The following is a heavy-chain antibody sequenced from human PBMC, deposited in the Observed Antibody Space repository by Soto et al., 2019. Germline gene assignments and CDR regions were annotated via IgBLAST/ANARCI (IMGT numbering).Heavy chain of an antibody. D-gene: IGHD2-15*01. CDR3: ATPYHGGNWFDP. CDR2: IYHSGST. V-gene: IGHV4-4*02. J-gene: IGHJ5*02. CDR1: GGSISSSNW. Sequence: PSETLSLTCAVSGGSISSSNWWSWVRQPPGKGLEWIGEIYHSGSTNYNPSLKSRVTISVDKSKNQFSLKLSSVTAADTAVYYCATPYHGGNWFDPWGQGTLVTVAS.